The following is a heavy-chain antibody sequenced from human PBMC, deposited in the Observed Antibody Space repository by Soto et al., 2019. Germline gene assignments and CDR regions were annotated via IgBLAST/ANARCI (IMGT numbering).Heavy chain of an antibody. CDR1: GFTFSSYG. CDR2: ISYDGSNK. Sequence: GGSLRLSCAASGFTFSSYGMHWVRQAPGKGLEWVAVISYDGSNKYYADSVKGRFTISRDNSKNTLYLQMNSLRAEDTAVYYCAKDPRYCSGGSCRVSNYFDYWGQGTLVTVSS. CDR3: AKDPRYCSGGSCRVSNYFDY. J-gene: IGHJ4*02. V-gene: IGHV3-30*18. D-gene: IGHD2-15*01.